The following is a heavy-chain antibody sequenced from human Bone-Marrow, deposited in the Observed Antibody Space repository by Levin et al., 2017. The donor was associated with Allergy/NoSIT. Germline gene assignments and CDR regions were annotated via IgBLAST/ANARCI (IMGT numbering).Heavy chain of an antibody. CDR1: GFTFSDYY. Sequence: AGESLKISCAVSGFTFSDYYMSWIRQAPGKGLEWIAYISSGGNTIFYADSVKDRFTISRDDANNSLYLLMSGLRAEDSAVYYCARDSGYRDFDYWGQGSLVTVSS. V-gene: IGHV3-11*01. J-gene: IGHJ4*02. D-gene: IGHD3-16*02. CDR3: ARDSGYRDFDY. CDR2: ISSGGNTI.